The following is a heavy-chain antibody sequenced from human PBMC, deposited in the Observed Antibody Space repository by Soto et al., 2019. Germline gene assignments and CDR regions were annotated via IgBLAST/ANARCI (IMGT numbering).Heavy chain of an antibody. CDR1: GGTFSSYA. D-gene: IGHD6-6*01. V-gene: IGHV1-69*13. CDR2: IIPIFGTA. J-gene: IGHJ6*02. CDR3: ARDSSPNYYYYGMDV. Sequence: RASVKVSCKASGGTFSSYAISWVRQAPGQGLEWMGGIIPIFGTANYAQKFQGRVTITADESTSTAYMELSSLRSEDTAVYYCARDSSPNYYYYGMDVWGQGTTVTVSS.